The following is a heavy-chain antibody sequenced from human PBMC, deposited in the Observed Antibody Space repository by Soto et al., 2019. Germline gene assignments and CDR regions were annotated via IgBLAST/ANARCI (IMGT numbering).Heavy chain of an antibody. V-gene: IGHV3-30-3*01. CDR2: ISYDGSNK. J-gene: IGHJ4*02. CDR3: ARGDVQYSGSYPNYFDY. Sequence: GGSLRLSCAASGFTFSSYAMHWVRQAPGKGLEWVAVISYDGSNKYYADSVKGRFTISRDNSKNTLYLQMNSLRAEDTAVYYCARGDVQYSGSYPNYFDYWGQGTLVTVSS. CDR1: GFTFSSYA. D-gene: IGHD1-26*01.